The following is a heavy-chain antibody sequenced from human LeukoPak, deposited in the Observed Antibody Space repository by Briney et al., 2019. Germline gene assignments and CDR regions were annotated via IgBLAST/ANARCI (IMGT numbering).Heavy chain of an antibody. CDR1: GGSISSGGYY. J-gene: IGHJ3*02. Sequence: PSQTLSLTCTVSGGSISSGGYYWSWIRQHPGKGLEWIGYIYYSGSTYYNPSLKSRVTISVDTSKNQFSLELSSMTAADTAVYFCARDPLSTNDFDIWGQGTMVTVSS. V-gene: IGHV4-31*03. CDR2: IYYSGST. D-gene: IGHD1-1*01. CDR3: ARDPLSTNDFDI.